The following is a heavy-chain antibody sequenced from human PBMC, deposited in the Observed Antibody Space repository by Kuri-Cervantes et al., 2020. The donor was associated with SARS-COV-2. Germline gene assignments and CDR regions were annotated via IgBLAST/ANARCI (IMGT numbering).Heavy chain of an antibody. J-gene: IGHJ5*02. CDR3: AREPRVDILTGNPLPFDP. D-gene: IGHD3-9*01. CDR1: GGSISSGGYY. V-gene: IGHV4-31*03. Sequence: SETLSLTCTVSGGSISSGGYYWSWIRQHPGKGLEWIGYIYYSGSTYYNPSLKSRVTISVDTSKNQFSLKLSSVTAADTAVYYCAREPRVDILTGNPLPFDPWGQGTLVTVSS. CDR2: IYYSGST.